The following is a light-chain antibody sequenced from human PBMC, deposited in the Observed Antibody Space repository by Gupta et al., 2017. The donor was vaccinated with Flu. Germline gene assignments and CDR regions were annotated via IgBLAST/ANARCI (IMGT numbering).Light chain of an antibody. CDR2: SAY. CDR3: MEYHRWPQSAPRT. CDR1: QRISTK. J-gene: IGKJ4*02. V-gene: IGKV3-15*01. Sequence: SVSHGESANLSCMASQRISTKLAWYQQQTGQAPRLLSYSAYTRATGVPARINGSGYGSEFNRNLSSLHAEEWAVYYCMEYHRWPQSAPRTFGEGTTVEIK.